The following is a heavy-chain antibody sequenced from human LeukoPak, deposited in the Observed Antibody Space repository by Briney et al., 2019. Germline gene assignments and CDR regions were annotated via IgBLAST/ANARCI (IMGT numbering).Heavy chain of an antibody. CDR3: VRGLDYFDY. Sequence: GGSLRLSCTASGFTFSSYGMHWVRQAPGKGLEWVAVIWYDGSNTYYADSVKGRFTFSRDNSKNTLHLQMNSLRAEDTAVYYCVRGLDYFDYWGQGTLVTVSS. CDR2: IWYDGSNT. J-gene: IGHJ4*02. CDR1: GFTFSSYG. D-gene: IGHD6-6*01. V-gene: IGHV3-33*01.